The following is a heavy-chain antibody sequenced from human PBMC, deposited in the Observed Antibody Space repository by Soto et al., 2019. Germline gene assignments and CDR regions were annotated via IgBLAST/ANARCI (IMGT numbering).Heavy chain of an antibody. CDR1: GFTFSSYG. CDR3: AKDGDIVVVVAAYYFDY. D-gene: IGHD2-15*01. V-gene: IGHV3-30*18. Sequence: GGSLRLSCAASGFTFSSYGMHWVRQAPGKGLEWVAVISYDGSNKYYADSVKGRFTISRDNSKNTLYLQMNSLRAEDMAVYYCAKDGDIVVVVAAYYFDYWGQGTLVTVSS. J-gene: IGHJ4*02. CDR2: ISYDGSNK.